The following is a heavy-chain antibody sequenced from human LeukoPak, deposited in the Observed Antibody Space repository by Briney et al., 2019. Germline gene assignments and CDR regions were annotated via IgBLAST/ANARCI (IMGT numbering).Heavy chain of an antibody. CDR3: AKESLYVGSYPTRVFGLDN. V-gene: IGHV3-30*18. D-gene: IGHD2-15*01. J-gene: IGHJ4*02. CDR2: IFYVGSNK. Sequence: GGSRRLSCAASGFAFSSYGMHWVRQAPGKGLEWVAVIFYVGSNKYYADSVNARFTITRDNSTKLYLQMNSLRAEDTAVYYCAKESLYVGSYPTRVFGLDNWGQGTLVTVSS. CDR1: GFAFSSYG.